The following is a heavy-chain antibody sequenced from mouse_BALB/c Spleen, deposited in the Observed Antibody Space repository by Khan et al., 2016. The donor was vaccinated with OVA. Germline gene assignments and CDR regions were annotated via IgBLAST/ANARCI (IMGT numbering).Heavy chain of an antibody. V-gene: IGHV14-3*02. J-gene: IGHJ1*01. CDR3: AHPSYAHRFVEV. Sequence: VQLQQSGAELVKPGASVRLSCTASGFNIKDTYIHWVKQRPEQGLEWIGRIAPANGNTKYDPKFQDKATITSDTSSNPSYLQLSSLTSEDTAVLYCAHPSYAHRFVEVWGAGTTVTVSS. D-gene: IGHD6-1*01. CDR1: GFNIKDTY. CDR2: IAPANGNT.